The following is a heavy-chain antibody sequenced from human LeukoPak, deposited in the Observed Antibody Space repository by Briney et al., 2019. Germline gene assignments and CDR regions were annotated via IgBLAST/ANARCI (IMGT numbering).Heavy chain of an antibody. CDR3: AKANVVAAMADWFDP. J-gene: IGHJ5*02. D-gene: IGHD2-15*01. V-gene: IGHV3-23*01. CDR1: GFTFSSYA. Sequence: PGGSLRLSRAASGFTFSSYAMSWVRQAPEKGLEWVSAISGSGGSTYYADSVKGRFTISRDNSKNTLYLQMNSLRAEDTAVYYCAKANVVAAMADWFDPWGQGTLVTVSS. CDR2: ISGSGGST.